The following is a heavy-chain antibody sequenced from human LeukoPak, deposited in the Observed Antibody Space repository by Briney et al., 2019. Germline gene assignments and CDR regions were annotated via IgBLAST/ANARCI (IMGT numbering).Heavy chain of an antibody. Sequence: ASVKVSCKASGYTFTGYYMHRVRQAPGQGLEWMGRINPNSGGTNYAQKFQGRVTMTRDTSISTAYMELSRLRSDDTAVYYCARGDNNGWYSDYWGQGTLVTVSS. V-gene: IGHV1-2*06. D-gene: IGHD6-19*01. CDR1: GYTFTGYY. CDR3: ARGDNNGWYSDY. J-gene: IGHJ4*02. CDR2: INPNSGGT.